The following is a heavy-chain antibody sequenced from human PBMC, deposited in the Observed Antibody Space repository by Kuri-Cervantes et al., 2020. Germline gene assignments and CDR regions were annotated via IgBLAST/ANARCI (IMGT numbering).Heavy chain of an antibody. D-gene: IGHD2-21*02. V-gene: IGHV4-4*07. J-gene: IGHJ4*02. CDR2: MYTSGST. CDR1: GGSFSSYY. CDR3: ARELGVSGDYELDS. Sequence: SQTLSLTCAVYGGSFSSYYWSWVRQPAGKGLEWIGRMYTSGSTDYNPSLKSRVTISVDKSKSQFSLKLRFVTAADTAVYYCARELGVSGDYELDSWGQGTLVTVSS.